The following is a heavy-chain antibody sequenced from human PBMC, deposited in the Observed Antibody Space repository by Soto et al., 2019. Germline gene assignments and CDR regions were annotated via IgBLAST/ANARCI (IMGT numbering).Heavy chain of an antibody. CDR1: GFTFSSYG. Sequence: PGGSLRLSCAASGFTFSSYGMHWVRQAPGKGLEWVAVISYDGSNKYYADSVKGRFTISRDNSKNTLYLQMNSLRAEDTAVYYCAKDQSWRSLDSSGLEYFQHWGQGTLGTVS. D-gene: IGHD3-22*01. V-gene: IGHV3-30*18. CDR3: AKDQSWRSLDSSGLEYFQH. CDR2: ISYDGSNK. J-gene: IGHJ1*01.